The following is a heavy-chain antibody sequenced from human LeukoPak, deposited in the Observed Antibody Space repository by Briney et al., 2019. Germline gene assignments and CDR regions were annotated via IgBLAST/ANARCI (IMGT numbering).Heavy chain of an antibody. J-gene: IGHJ5*02. D-gene: IGHD2-21*02. Sequence: PGGSLRLSCAASGFTFSSYSMNWVRQAPGKGLEWVSSISSSSSYIYYADSVKGRFTISRDNAKNSLYLQMNSLRAEDTAVYYCARALHLWEYGDCYNAWGQGTLVTVSS. CDR1: GFTFSSYS. V-gene: IGHV3-21*01. CDR2: ISSSSSYI. CDR3: ARALHLWEYGDCYNA.